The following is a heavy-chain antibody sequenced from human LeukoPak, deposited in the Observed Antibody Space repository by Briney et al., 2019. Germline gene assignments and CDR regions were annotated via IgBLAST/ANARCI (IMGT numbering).Heavy chain of an antibody. Sequence: KPSETLSLTCTVSGYSISSSYYWGWIRQPPGKGLEWIGNIYHSGSTYYNPSLRSPVTISVDTSKNQFSMKLNSVTAADTAVYYCARIVMYYLYMDVWGKGTTVTVSS. D-gene: IGHD1-26*01. V-gene: IGHV4-38-2*02. CDR1: GYSISSSYY. CDR3: ARIVMYYLYMDV. CDR2: IYHSGST. J-gene: IGHJ6*03.